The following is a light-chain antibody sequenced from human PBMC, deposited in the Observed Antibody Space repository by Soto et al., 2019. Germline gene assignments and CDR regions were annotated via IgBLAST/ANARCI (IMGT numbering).Light chain of an antibody. CDR2: DVS. Sequence: QSVLTQPASVSGSPGQSISISCTGTRSDVGGYKHVSWYQQHPGKVPRLIIFDVSSRPSGVSHRSSGSKSGDTASLTISGLQAEDEADYYCSSYTSVNLYVFGTGTKVTVL. V-gene: IGLV2-14*03. CDR1: RSDVGGYKH. CDR3: SSYTSVNLYV. J-gene: IGLJ1*01.